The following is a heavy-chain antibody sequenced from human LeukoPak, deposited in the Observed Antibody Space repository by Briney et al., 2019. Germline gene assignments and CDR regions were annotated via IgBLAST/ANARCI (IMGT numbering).Heavy chain of an antibody. CDR3: AREHCSSTSCYTNEGFDY. J-gene: IGHJ4*02. D-gene: IGHD2-2*02. V-gene: IGHV4-61*02. Sequence: SQTLSLTCTVSGGSISSGSYYWSWIRQPAGKGLEWIVRIYTSGSTNYNPSLKSRFTISVDTSKNQFSLKLSSVTAADTAVYYCAREHCSSTSCYTNEGFDYWGQGTLVTVSS. CDR2: IYTSGST. CDR1: GGSISSGSYY.